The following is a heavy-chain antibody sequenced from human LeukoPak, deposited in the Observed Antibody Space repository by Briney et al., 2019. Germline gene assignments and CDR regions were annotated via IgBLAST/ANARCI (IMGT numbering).Heavy chain of an antibody. J-gene: IGHJ4*02. Sequence: GGSLRLSCAASGFTFSSYSMNWVRQAPGKGLDWVSSISSSSSYIYYADSVKGRFTISRDNAKNSLYLQMNSLRAEDTAVYYCARCEGGGSCFDYWGQGTLVTVSS. CDR2: ISSSSSYI. CDR3: ARCEGGGSCFDY. CDR1: GFTFSSYS. D-gene: IGHD2-15*01. V-gene: IGHV3-21*01.